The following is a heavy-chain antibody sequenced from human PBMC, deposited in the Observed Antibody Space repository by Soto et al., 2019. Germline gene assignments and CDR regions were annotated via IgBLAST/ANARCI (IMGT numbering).Heavy chain of an antibody. V-gene: IGHV3-74*01. J-gene: IGHJ5*02. CDR1: GFTFSSYW. D-gene: IGHD6-13*01. CDR2: INSDGSRT. Sequence: EVQLVESGGGLVQPGESLRLSCAASGFTFSSYWMHWVRQAPGKGLVWVSRINSDGSRTNYADSVKGRFTVSRDNAKNTQYLQMNSLRAEDTAVYYCARVLTGSWNWFDPWGQEPWSPSLQ. CDR3: ARVLTGSWNWFDP.